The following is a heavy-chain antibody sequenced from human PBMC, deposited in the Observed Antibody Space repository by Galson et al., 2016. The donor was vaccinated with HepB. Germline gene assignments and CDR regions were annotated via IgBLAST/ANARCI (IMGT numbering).Heavy chain of an antibody. Sequence: SLRLSCAVSGFTVTTHWMSWVRQAPGKGLEWVATINPGGSEKYYADSVKGRFTISLDNARNSLDLQMNTLRAEDTAVYYCARASGSRWFDPWGQGTLVTVSS. J-gene: IGHJ5*02. CDR3: ARASGSRWFDP. D-gene: IGHD3-10*01. CDR1: GFTVTTHW. CDR2: INPGGSEK. V-gene: IGHV3-7*04.